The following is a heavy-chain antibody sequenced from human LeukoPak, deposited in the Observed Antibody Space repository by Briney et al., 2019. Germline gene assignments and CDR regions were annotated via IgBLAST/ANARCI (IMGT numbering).Heavy chain of an antibody. D-gene: IGHD6-19*01. CDR3: ARDSMYSSGRDY. J-gene: IGHJ4*02. Sequence: PGGSLRLSCAASGFTFSSYSMNWVRQAPGKGLEWVSSISSSSGYIYYADSVKGRFTISRDNAKNSLYLQMNSLRAEDTAVYYCARDSMYSSGRDYRGQGTLVTVSS. V-gene: IGHV3-21*01. CDR1: GFTFSSYS. CDR2: ISSSSGYI.